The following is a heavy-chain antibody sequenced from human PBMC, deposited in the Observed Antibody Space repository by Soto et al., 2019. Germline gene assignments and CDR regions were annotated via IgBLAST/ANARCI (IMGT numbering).Heavy chain of an antibody. CDR2: ISGSGIST. Sequence: GGSLRLSCGASGFTFSNFALTWVRQAPGKGLEWVSGISGSGISTDHADSVKGRFTISRDNSKNTLFLQMNSLRAEDTAIYYCATPVSSGWYGPQDYWGQGTLVTVSS. J-gene: IGHJ4*02. V-gene: IGHV3-23*01. CDR3: ATPVSSGWYGPQDY. CDR1: GFTFSNFA. D-gene: IGHD6-19*01.